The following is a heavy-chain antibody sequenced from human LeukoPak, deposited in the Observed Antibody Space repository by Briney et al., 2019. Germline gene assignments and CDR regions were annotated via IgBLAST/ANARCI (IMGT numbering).Heavy chain of an antibody. J-gene: IGHJ4*03. Sequence: GGSLRLSCAPSGFTLSSYGMNCVRQAPGKGVDWVAFLRYDGSTAFYEDSVKGRFTISRDSSKNTLYLQMNSLTPADTAIYYCAKDPYGGTYPSYFDYWGQGTLVTVSS. D-gene: IGHD1-26*01. CDR2: LRYDGSTA. CDR1: GFTLSSYG. V-gene: IGHV3-30*02. CDR3: AKDPYGGTYPSYFDY.